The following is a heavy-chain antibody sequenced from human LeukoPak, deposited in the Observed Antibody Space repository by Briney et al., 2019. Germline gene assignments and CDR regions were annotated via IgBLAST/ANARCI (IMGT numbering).Heavy chain of an antibody. CDR3: ATAGHCSSTSCYNFDP. J-gene: IGHJ5*02. CDR1: GGTFSSYA. Sequence: SVKVSCKASGGTFSSYAISWVRQAPGQGLEWMGGIIPIFGTANYAQKFQGRVTITADESTSTAYMELSSLRSEDTTVYYCATAGHCSSTSCYNFDPWGQGTLVTVSS. D-gene: IGHD2-2*01. V-gene: IGHV1-69*01. CDR2: IIPIFGTA.